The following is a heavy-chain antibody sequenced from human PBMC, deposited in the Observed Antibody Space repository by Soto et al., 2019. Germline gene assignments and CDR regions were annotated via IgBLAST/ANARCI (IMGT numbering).Heavy chain of an antibody. CDR2: IFYNGGT. CDR3: ARGDHGPRRFYFDT. CDR1: GGSVNSGGYY. D-gene: IGHD2-8*01. V-gene: IGHV4-61*03. J-gene: IGHJ4*02. Sequence: SETLSLTCTVSGGSVNSGGYYWSWIRQPPGKGLEWIGFIFYNGGTSYNPSLGSRVTISADTSKTLFSLNLNFVTAADTAVYYCARGDHGPRRFYFDTWGQGPLVTVSS.